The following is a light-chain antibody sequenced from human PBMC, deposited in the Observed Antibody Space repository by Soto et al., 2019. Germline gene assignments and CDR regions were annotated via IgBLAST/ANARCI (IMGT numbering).Light chain of an antibody. Sequence: QSALTQPPSASGSPGPSVTLSCTGNSSDVGAYNYVSWYQQLPGKAPKLIIYEVSKRPSGVPDRFSGSKSGNTASLTVSGLQAEDEADYYCTSYAGTYSFFYVFGTGTKVTVL. CDR1: SSDVGAYNY. CDR3: TSYAGTYSFFYV. V-gene: IGLV2-8*01. CDR2: EVS. J-gene: IGLJ1*01.